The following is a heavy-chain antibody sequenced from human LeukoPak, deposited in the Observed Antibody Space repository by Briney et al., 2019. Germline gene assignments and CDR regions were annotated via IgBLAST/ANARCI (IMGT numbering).Heavy chain of an antibody. CDR3: ARDRYYYDSSGYFGLDF. V-gene: IGHV1-18*01. CDR1: GYTFTSYG. Sequence: ASVKVSCKASGYTFTSYGISWVRQAPGQGLEWMGWISANNGNTNYAQKLQGRVAMTTDTSTSTAYMELRSLRSDDTAVYYCARDRYYYDSSGYFGLDFWGQGTLVTVSS. J-gene: IGHJ4*02. D-gene: IGHD3-22*01. CDR2: ISANNGNT.